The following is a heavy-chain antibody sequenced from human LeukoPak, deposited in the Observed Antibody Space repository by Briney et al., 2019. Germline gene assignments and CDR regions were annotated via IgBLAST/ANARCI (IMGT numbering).Heavy chain of an antibody. D-gene: IGHD3-3*01. CDR2: ISWNSGSI. V-gene: IGHV3-9*01. CDR3: AKGITIFGVVTHDAFDI. J-gene: IGHJ3*02. Sequence: GESLRLSCAASGFTFDDYAMHWVRQAPGKGLEWVSGISWNSGSIGYADSVKGRFTISRDNAKNSLYLQMNSLRAEDTALYYCAKGITIFGVVTHDAFDIWGQGTMVTVSS. CDR1: GFTFDDYA.